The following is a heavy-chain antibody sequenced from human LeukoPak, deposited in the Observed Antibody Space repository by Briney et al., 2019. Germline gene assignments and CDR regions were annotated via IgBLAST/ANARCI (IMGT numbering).Heavy chain of an antibody. Sequence: AGSLRLSCAASGFTFSSYEMNWVRQAPGKGLEWVSYISSSGSTIYYADSVKGRFTISRDNAKNSLYLQMNSLRAEDTAVYYCAREGVGYYDSSGYYPLDYWGQGTLVTVSS. CDR2: ISSSGSTI. D-gene: IGHD3-22*01. CDR3: AREGVGYYDSSGYYPLDY. V-gene: IGHV3-48*03. CDR1: GFTFSSYE. J-gene: IGHJ4*02.